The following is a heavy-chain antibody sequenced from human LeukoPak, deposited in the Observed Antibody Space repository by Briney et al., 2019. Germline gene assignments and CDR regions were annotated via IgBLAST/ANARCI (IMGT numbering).Heavy chain of an antibody. J-gene: IGHJ3*02. CDR1: GGSISSSSYY. CDR3: ARPTRYDFWSGYPGGAFDI. V-gene: IGHV4-39*01. Sequence: PSETLSLICTVSGGSISSSSYYWGWIRQPPGKGLEWIGSIYYSGSTYYNPSLKSRVTISVDTSKNQFSLKLSSVTAADTAVYYCARPTRYDFWSGYPGGAFDIWGQGTMVTVSS. CDR2: IYYSGST. D-gene: IGHD3-3*01.